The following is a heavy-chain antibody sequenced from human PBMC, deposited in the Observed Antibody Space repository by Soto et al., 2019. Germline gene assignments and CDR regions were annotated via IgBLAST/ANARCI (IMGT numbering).Heavy chain of an antibody. D-gene: IGHD3-3*01. J-gene: IGHJ4*02. V-gene: IGHV3-30-3*01. CDR3: ARGVRFLEWLLYHFDY. Sequence: GSLRLSCAASGFTFSSYAMHWVRQAPGKGLEWVAVISYDGSNKYYADSVKGRFTISRDNSKNTLYLQMNSLRAEDTAVYYCARGVRFLEWLLYHFDYWGQGTPVTVSS. CDR2: ISYDGSNK. CDR1: GFTFSSYA.